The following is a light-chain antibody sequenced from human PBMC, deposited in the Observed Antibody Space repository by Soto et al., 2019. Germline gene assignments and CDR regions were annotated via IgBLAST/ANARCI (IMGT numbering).Light chain of an antibody. Sequence: EILLTQSPATLSLSTVERANLSCSSSQSVSSHLVWYQKKPGQAPRLLISDASNRAAGIPHTFSGSGSGTDFTLTISRLEPEDFAISYCQKSQYWPPINVGNGKRLEIK. J-gene: IGKJ5*01. CDR1: QSVSSH. CDR2: DAS. V-gene: IGKV3-11*01. CDR3: QKSQYWPPIN.